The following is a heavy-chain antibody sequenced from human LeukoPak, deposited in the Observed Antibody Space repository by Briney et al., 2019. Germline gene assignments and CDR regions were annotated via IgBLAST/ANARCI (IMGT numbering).Heavy chain of an antibody. CDR1: GFTFSSYG. D-gene: IGHD4/OR15-4a*01. CDR2: IGFDGNNK. V-gene: IGHV3-33*01. Sequence: PGGPLRLSCAASGFTFSSYGMHWVRQAPARGLEWVAVIGFDGNNKFYADSVKGRFTISRDNSKNTLYLQMNSLRAEDTAVYYCARGSYGAYNYCDYWGQGTLVTVSS. J-gene: IGHJ4*02. CDR3: ARGSYGAYNYCDY.